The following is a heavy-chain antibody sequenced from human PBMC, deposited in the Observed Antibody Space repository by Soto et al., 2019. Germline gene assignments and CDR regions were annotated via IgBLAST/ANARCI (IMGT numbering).Heavy chain of an antibody. CDR3: ARDSLTHYGGNLDY. D-gene: IGHD4-17*01. Sequence: EVQLVESGGGLVQPGGSLRLSCAASGFSFSSYSMNWVRQAPGKGLEWVSQISSSSNTIYYADSVKGRFTISRDNAKKSVYLRMNSLRDEDTAVYYCARDSLTHYGGNLDYWGQGTLVTVSS. CDR1: GFSFSSYS. CDR2: ISSSSNTI. J-gene: IGHJ4*02. V-gene: IGHV3-48*02.